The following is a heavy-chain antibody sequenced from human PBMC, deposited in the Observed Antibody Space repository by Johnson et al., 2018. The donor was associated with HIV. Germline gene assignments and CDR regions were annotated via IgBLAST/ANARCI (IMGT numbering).Heavy chain of an antibody. Sequence: QVQLVESGGGVVQPGRSLRPSCVASGLTFSSYGMHWVRQAPGKGLEWVAIVSYDGSKKYYPDSVKGRFTISRDNSKNTLYLQMDSLRAEDTAVYYCAKIRTSGTGDAFDIWGRGTMVTVSS. J-gene: IGHJ3*02. CDR1: GLTFSSYG. CDR3: AKIRTSGTGDAFDI. D-gene: IGHD1-14*01. V-gene: IGHV3-30*18. CDR2: VSYDGSKK.